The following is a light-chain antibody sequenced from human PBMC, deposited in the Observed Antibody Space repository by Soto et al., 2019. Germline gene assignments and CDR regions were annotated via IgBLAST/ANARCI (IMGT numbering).Light chain of an antibody. CDR3: QQYDDWLRLT. Sequence: EIVLTQSPGTLSLSPWERATLSCRASQSVSSSYLAWYQQKPGQAPRLLIYGASSRATGIPDRFSGSGSGTDFTLTISSLHSEDFAVYFCQQYDDWLRLTFGGGTKVDIK. CDR1: QSVSSSY. J-gene: IGKJ4*01. V-gene: IGKV3-20*01. CDR2: GAS.